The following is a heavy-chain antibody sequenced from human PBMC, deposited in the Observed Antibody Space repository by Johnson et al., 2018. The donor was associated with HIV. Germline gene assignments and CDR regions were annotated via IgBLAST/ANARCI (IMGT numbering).Heavy chain of an antibody. V-gene: IGHV3-30*03. CDR3: ARASATVTTGEDAFDI. J-gene: IGHJ3*02. CDR1: GFTFSSYG. Sequence: QVQLVESGGGVVQPGRSLRLSCAASGFTFSSYGMHWVRQAPGKGLEWVAVISYDGSNKYYADSVKGRFTISRDNAKNSLYLQMNGLRAEDTAVYYCARASATVTTGEDAFDIWGQGTMVTVAS. CDR2: ISYDGSNK. D-gene: IGHD4-17*01.